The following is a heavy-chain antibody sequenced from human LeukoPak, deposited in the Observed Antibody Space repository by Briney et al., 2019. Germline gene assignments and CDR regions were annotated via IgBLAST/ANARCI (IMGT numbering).Heavy chain of an antibody. Sequence: GASVKVSCKVSGYTLTELSMHWVRQAPGKGLEWMGGFDPEDGETIYAQKFQGRVTMTEDTSTDTAYMELSSLRSEDTAVYYCATSYDWVVAATPIDWGQGTLVTVSS. CDR1: GYTLTELS. CDR3: ATSYDWVVAATPID. D-gene: IGHD2-15*01. CDR2: FDPEDGET. V-gene: IGHV1-24*01. J-gene: IGHJ4*02.